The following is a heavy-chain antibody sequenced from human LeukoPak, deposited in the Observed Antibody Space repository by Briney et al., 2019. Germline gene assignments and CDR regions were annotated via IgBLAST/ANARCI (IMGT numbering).Heavy chain of an antibody. Sequence: SETLSLTCTVSGGSISSYYWSWIRQPPGKGLEWIGYIYYSGSTNYNPSLKSRVTISVDRSKNQFSLKLSSVTAADTAVYYCARANQDYYDSSGYPEPFDYWGQGTLVTVSS. D-gene: IGHD3-22*01. J-gene: IGHJ4*02. V-gene: IGHV4-59*12. CDR3: ARANQDYYDSSGYPEPFDY. CDR2: IYYSGST. CDR1: GGSISSYY.